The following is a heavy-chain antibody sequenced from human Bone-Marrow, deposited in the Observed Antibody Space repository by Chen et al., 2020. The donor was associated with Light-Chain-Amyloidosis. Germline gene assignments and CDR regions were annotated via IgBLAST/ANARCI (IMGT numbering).Heavy chain of an antibody. J-gene: IGHJ5*02. Sequence: QVQLQESGPGLVKPSQTLSLTCTVSGGSISSGGYYWSWIRQHPGKGLEWIGYIYYSGSTYYNPSLKSRVTIPVDTSKNQFSLKLSSVTAADTAVYYCARDVAGYCSSTSCYPGWFDPWGQGTLVTVSS. CDR2: IYYSGST. CDR1: GGSISSGGYY. V-gene: IGHV4-31*03. D-gene: IGHD2-2*01. CDR3: ARDVAGYCSSTSCYPGWFDP.